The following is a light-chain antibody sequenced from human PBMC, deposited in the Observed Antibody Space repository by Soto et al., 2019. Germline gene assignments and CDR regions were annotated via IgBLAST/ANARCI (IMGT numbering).Light chain of an antibody. Sequence: EVVLTQSPVTLSLSPGERATLSCRASQSFRGLLAWYQQKPGQAPRLLIYAASTRATDIPARFSGSGSGTEFTLTISSLQSEDFAIYYCQQYNNWPITFGQGTRLEIK. CDR1: QSFRGL. CDR2: AAS. J-gene: IGKJ5*01. V-gene: IGKV3-15*01. CDR3: QQYNNWPIT.